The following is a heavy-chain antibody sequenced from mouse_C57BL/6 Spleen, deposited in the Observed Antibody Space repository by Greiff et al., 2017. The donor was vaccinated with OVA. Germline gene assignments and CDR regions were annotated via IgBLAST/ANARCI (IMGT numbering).Heavy chain of an antibody. J-gene: IGHJ1*03. D-gene: IGHD1-1*01. CDR2: IYPGDGDT. V-gene: IGHV1-80*01. Sequence: VQLQQSGAELVKPGASVKISCKASGYAFSSYWMNWVKQRPGKGLEWIGQIYPGDGDTNYNGKFKGKATLTADKSSSTAYMQLSSLTSEDSAVYFCARSIYYYGSSWYFDVWGTGTTVTVSS. CDR3: ARSIYYYGSSWYFDV. CDR1: GYAFSSYW.